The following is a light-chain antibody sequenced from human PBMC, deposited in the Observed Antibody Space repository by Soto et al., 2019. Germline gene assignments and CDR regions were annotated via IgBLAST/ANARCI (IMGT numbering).Light chain of an antibody. J-gene: IGKJ2*01. CDR2: GAS. Sequence: EIVLTQSPGTLSLSPGERATLSCRASQSVSSSYLAWYQQKPGQAPRLLIYGASSRATGIPDRFSGSGSGPDFPLPISRLEPEDCAVYYWQQYGSSPLYTFGQATKLEIK. CDR1: QSVSSSY. CDR3: QQYGSSPLYT. V-gene: IGKV3-20*01.